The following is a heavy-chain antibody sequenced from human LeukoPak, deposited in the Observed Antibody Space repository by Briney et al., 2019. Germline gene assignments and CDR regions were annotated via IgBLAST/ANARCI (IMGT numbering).Heavy chain of an antibody. CDR3: ARVTYYYGLGSYYAYFDS. CDR2: IKRDGSEK. Sequence: PGGSLRFSCAASGFIFSSYWMSWVRQAPGKGLEWVANIKRDGSEKYYVDSVKGRLTISRDNAKNSLYLQMDSLRAEDTAVYYCARVTYYYGLGSYYAYFDSWGQGTLVTVSS. D-gene: IGHD3-10*01. V-gene: IGHV3-7*01. J-gene: IGHJ4*02. CDR1: GFIFSSYW.